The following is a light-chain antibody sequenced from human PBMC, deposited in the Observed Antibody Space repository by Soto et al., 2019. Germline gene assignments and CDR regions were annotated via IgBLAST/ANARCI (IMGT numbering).Light chain of an antibody. Sequence: DIQMTQSPSSLSPSVGDRVTITCRASQGIAIYLAWYQQIPGKVPKLLISAASTLQSGVPSRFSGSGSGTDFTLTISSLQPEDVATYYCQKYTNVPTFGGGTKVEIK. V-gene: IGKV1-27*01. J-gene: IGKJ4*01. CDR2: AAS. CDR3: QKYTNVPT. CDR1: QGIAIY.